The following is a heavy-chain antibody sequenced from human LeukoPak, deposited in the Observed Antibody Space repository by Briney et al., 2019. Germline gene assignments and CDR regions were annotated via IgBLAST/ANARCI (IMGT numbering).Heavy chain of an antibody. CDR3: ARGGYEHNWFDP. D-gene: IGHD2-15*01. CDR1: GGTFSSYA. V-gene: IGHV1-69*13. Sequence: SVKVSCKASGGTFSSYAISWVRQAPGQGLEWMGGIIPIFGTANYARKFQGRVTITADESTSTAYMELSSLRSEDTAVYYCARGGYEHNWFDPWGQGTLVTVSS. CDR2: IIPIFGTA. J-gene: IGHJ5*02.